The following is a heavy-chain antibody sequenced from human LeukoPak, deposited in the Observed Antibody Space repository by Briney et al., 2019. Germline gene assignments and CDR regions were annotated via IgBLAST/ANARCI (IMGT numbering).Heavy chain of an antibody. D-gene: IGHD3-16*02. Sequence: PSQTLSLTCTVSGGSISSGDYYWSWIRQPPGKGLEWIGYIYYSGSTYYNPSLKSRVTISVDTSKYQFSLKLSSVTAADTAVYYCARAVVWGSYRPLDYWGQGTLVTVSS. CDR1: GGSISSGDYY. CDR3: ARAVVWGSYRPLDY. V-gene: IGHV4-30-4*01. CDR2: IYYSGST. J-gene: IGHJ4*02.